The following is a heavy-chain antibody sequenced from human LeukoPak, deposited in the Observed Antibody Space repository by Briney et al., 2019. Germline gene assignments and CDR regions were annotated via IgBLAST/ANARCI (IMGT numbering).Heavy chain of an antibody. CDR3: VRDFEWGFDH. CDR1: GFTFSSYG. V-gene: IGHV3-30*02. D-gene: IGHD3-9*01. J-gene: IGHJ4*02. CDR2: IRNVGNNK. Sequence: GGSLRLSCTASGFTFSSYGFHWVRQAPGKGLEWVAFIRNVGNNKYHADSVKGRFTISRDNSKSTQYLQMNSLRAEDTALYYCVRDFEWGFDHWGQGTLVTVSS.